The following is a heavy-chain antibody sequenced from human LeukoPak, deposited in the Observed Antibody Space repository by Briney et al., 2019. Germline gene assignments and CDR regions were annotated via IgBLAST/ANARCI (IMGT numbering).Heavy chain of an antibody. D-gene: IGHD3-22*01. Sequence: SETLSLTCAVYGGSFSGYYWSWIRQPPGKGLEWIGEINHSGSTNYNPSLKSRVTISVDTSKNQFSLKLSSVTAADTAVYYCARSPGRWYDSSGYYLYWGQGTLVTVSS. CDR1: GGSFSGYY. J-gene: IGHJ4*02. V-gene: IGHV4-34*01. CDR3: ARSPGRWYDSSGYYLY. CDR2: INHSGST.